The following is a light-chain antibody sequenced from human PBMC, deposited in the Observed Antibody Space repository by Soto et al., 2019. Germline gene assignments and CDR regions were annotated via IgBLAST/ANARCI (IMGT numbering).Light chain of an antibody. J-gene: IGKJ3*01. CDR1: QSLLYNNGKHY. CDR2: LGS. Sequence: DNVMTQSPLSLPVTPGEPASISCRSSQSLLYNNGKHYLDWYLQKPGQSPQLLIYLGSNRASGVPDRFSGSGSGTDFTLKISRVEAEDVGVYYCMQGLAPFTFGPGTKVDIK. CDR3: MQGLAPFT. V-gene: IGKV2-28*01.